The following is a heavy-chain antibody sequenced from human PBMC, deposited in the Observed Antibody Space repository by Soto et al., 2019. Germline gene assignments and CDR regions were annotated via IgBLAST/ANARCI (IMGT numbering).Heavy chain of an antibody. Sequence: GSLRLSCAASGFKFSNYAMSWVRQAPGKGPEWVSFITSSGNGTYYADSVKGRFTISRDNSKNTLYVQMNNLRAEDTAKYYCAKRFFGSGSPPGAFDVWGPGTMVTVSS. CDR2: ITSSGNGT. D-gene: IGHD3-10*01. V-gene: IGHV3-23*05. J-gene: IGHJ3*01. CDR3: AKRFFGSGSPPGAFDV. CDR1: GFKFSNYA.